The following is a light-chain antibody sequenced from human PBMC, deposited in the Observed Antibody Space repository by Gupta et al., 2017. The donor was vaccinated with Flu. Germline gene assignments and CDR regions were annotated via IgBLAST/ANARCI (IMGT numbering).Light chain of an antibody. Sequence: EIVITQSPATLSVSPGERAALSCRASQSVSSNLAWYQQKPVQAPRLLIYGASTRATGVPARFSGSWSGTEFTLTISIRQSEDFAGYYCQQYNNWPPLTFGGGTKVEIK. CDR2: GAS. CDR1: QSVSSN. V-gene: IGKV3-15*01. CDR3: QQYNNWPPLT. J-gene: IGKJ4*01.